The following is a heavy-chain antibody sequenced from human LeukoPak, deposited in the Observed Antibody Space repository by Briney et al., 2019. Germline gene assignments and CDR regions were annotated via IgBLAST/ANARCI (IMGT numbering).Heavy chain of an antibody. J-gene: IGHJ4*02. V-gene: IGHV3-15*01. D-gene: IGHD3-10*01. CDR3: AKHVSGSLFYFDY. Sequence: PGGSLRLSCADYGYGLTFSNVWMSWVRQAPGKGLEWVGRIKNKGEGGTTDYAAPVKGRFIISRDDSKNTLYLQMNSLGAEDTAVYYCAKHVSGSLFYFDYWGQRTLVTVSS. CDR1: GYGLTFSNVW. CDR2: IKNKGEGGTT.